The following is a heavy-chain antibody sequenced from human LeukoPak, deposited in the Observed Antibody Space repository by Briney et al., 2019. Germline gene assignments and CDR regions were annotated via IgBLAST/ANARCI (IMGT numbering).Heavy chain of an antibody. Sequence: ASVMVSCKASGYTFTSYYMHWVRQAPGQGLEWMGIINPSGGSTSYAQKFQGRLTMTRDMSTSTVYMDLSSLRSEDTAVYYCAREGVTGTDAFDYWGQGTLVTVSS. D-gene: IGHD1-20*01. V-gene: IGHV1-46*01. J-gene: IGHJ4*02. CDR2: INPSGGST. CDR3: AREGVTGTDAFDY. CDR1: GYTFTSYY.